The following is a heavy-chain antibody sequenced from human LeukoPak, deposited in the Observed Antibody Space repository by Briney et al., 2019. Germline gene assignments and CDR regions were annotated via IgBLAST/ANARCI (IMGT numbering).Heavy chain of an antibody. J-gene: IGHJ4*02. CDR2: ISYDGSNN. CDR3: AKWGKRGYSYGSVY. D-gene: IGHD5-18*01. Sequence: PGGSLRLSCAASGFTFSSYGMHWVRQAPGKGLEWVAVISYDGSNNYYADSVKGRFTISRDNSKNTLYLQMNSLRGEDTAVYYCAKWGKRGYSYGSVYWGQGTLVTVSS. CDR1: GFTFSSYG. V-gene: IGHV3-30*18.